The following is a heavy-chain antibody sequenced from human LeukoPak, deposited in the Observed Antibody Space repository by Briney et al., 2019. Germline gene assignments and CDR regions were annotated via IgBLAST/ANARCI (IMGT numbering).Heavy chain of an antibody. V-gene: IGHV4-59*01. Sequence: KASETLSLTCTVSGGSISSYYWSWIRQPPGKGLEWIGYIYYSGSTNYNPSLKSRVTISVDTSKNQFSLKLSSVTAADTAVYYCARDNWNGSDAFDIWGQGTMVTVSS. CDR2: IYYSGST. CDR1: GGSISSYY. D-gene: IGHD1-20*01. J-gene: IGHJ3*02. CDR3: ARDNWNGSDAFDI.